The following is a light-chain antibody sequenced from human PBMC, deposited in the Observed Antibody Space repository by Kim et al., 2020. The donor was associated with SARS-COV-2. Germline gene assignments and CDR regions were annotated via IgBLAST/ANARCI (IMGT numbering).Light chain of an antibody. CDR1: SGHSSYI. V-gene: IGLV4-60*03. CDR2: LERSGSY. CDR3: ETWDTNTRV. Sequence: QLVLTQSSSASASLGSSVKLTCTLSSGHSSYIIAWHQQQPGKAPRYLMKLERSGSYNKGGGVPDRFSGSSSGADRYLTISNLQSEDEADYYCETWDTNTRVFGGGTKLTVL. J-gene: IGLJ3*02.